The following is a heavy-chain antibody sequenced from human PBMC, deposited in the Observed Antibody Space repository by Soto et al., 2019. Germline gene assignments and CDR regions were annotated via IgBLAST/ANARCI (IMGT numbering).Heavy chain of an antibody. J-gene: IGHJ6*03. CDR2: MNPNSGNT. CDR3: ARAPPRIYGDYYYYYMDV. V-gene: IGHV1-8*01. Sequence: ASVKVSCKASGYTFTSYDINWVRQATGQGLEWMGWMNPNSGNTGYAQKFQGRVTMTRNTSISTAYMELSSLRSEDTAVYYCARAPPRIYGDYYYYYMDVWGKGTTVTVSS. CDR1: GYTFTSYD. D-gene: IGHD4-17*01.